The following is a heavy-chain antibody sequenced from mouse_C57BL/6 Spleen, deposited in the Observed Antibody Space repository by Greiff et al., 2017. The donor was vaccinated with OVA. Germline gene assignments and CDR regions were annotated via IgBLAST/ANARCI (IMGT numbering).Heavy chain of an antibody. V-gene: IGHV1-15*01. CDR2: IDPETGGT. Sequence: VQLQQSGAELVRPGASVTLSCKASGYTFTDYEMHWVKQTPVHGLEWIGAIDPETGGTAYNQKFKGKAILTADKSSSTAYMELRSLTSEDSAVYYCTRSGYYGSSYGDYFDYWGQGTTLTVSS. CDR1: GYTFTDYE. J-gene: IGHJ2*01. D-gene: IGHD1-1*01. CDR3: TRSGYYGSSYGDYFDY.